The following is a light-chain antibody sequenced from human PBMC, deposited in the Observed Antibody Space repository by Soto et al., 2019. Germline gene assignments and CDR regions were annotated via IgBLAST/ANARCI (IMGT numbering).Light chain of an antibody. CDR1: SSDVGGYNY. V-gene: IGLV2-14*03. Sequence: SVLTPPASVSGSPGHSITISCTGTSSDVGGYNYVSWYQHHPGKAPKLMIYDVSNRPSGVSNRFSGSKSGNTASLTISGLQPEDEADYYCSSYTTSNTRQIVFGTGTKVTVL. CDR3: SSYTTSNTRQIV. CDR2: DVS. J-gene: IGLJ1*01.